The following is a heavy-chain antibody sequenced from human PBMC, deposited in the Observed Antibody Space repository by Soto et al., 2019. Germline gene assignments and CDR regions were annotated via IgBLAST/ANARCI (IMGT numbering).Heavy chain of an antibody. Sequence: QVQLQESSPGLMKPSQTLSLTCRVSGDSIRSPDCYWGWLRQTPGKGLEWIGYSYYTGSSYYHPSLKSRVSISVDTSKNQFSLKLNSVSAADTAIYYCARDKWSGYDSGAFDVWGQGTTVTVSS. CDR1: GDSIRSPDCY. V-gene: IGHV4-30-4*01. J-gene: IGHJ3*01. D-gene: IGHD6-25*01. CDR3: ARDKWSGYDSGAFDV. CDR2: SYYTGSS.